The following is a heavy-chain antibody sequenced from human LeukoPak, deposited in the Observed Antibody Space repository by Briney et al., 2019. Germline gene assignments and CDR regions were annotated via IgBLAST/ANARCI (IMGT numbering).Heavy chain of an antibody. Sequence: GGSLRLSCAASGFTFSSYSMNWVRQAPGKGLEWVTVIYSGGSTYYADSMKGRFTISRDNFKNMIYLQMNSLRAEDTAVYYCARHSGYDSPHFDYWGQGTPVTVSS. J-gene: IGHJ4*02. CDR1: GFTFSSYS. CDR3: ARHSGYDSPHFDY. CDR2: IYSGGST. D-gene: IGHD5-12*01. V-gene: IGHV3-66*04.